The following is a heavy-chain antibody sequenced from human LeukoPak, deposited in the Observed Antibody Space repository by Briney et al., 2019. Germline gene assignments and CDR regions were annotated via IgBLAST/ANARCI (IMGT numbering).Heavy chain of an antibody. CDR2: TYYRSKWYN. V-gene: IGHV6-1*01. J-gene: IGHJ5*02. D-gene: IGHD6-13*01. CDR1: GDSVSSNSAA. Sequence: SQTLSLTCAISGDSVSSNSAAWNWIRQSPSRGLEWLGRTYYRSKWYNDYAVSVKSRITIDPDTSKNQFSLQLNSVTPEDTAVYYCARSSGYSSSWRGVPWGQGTLVTVSS. CDR3: ARSSGYSSSWRGVP.